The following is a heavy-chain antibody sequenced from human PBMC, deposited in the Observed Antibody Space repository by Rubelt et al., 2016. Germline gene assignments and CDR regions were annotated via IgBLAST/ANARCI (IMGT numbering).Heavy chain of an antibody. D-gene: IGHD6-13*01. CDR1: GFTFRWYT. CDR2: ISYEGDNK. CDR3: AKVLSNWYDFDY. J-gene: IGHJ4*02. V-gene: IGHV3-30-3*02. Sequence: QVQLVESGGGVVQPGGSLRLSCAASGFTFRWYTMHWVRQAPGKGLEWVAVISYEGDNKYDADSVKGRFTISRDNSKNTRYLQINSRRGEDTAVYYCAKVLSNWYDFDYWGQGTLVTVSS.